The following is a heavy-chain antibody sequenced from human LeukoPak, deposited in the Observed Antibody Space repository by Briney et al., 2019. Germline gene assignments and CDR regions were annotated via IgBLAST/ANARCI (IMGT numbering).Heavy chain of an antibody. J-gene: IGHJ4*02. CDR2: IYPGDSDT. D-gene: IGHD3-22*01. CDR3: ARRSRYYYDSSGYSGFVY. V-gene: IGHV5-51*01. Sequence: GESLKFSCKGPGYSFTSYWIGWLRQMPGKGLEWMGIIYPGDSDTRYSPSFQGQVTISADKSISTAYLQWSSLKASDTAMYYCARRSRYYYDSSGYSGFVYWGQGTLVTVSS. CDR1: GYSFTSYW.